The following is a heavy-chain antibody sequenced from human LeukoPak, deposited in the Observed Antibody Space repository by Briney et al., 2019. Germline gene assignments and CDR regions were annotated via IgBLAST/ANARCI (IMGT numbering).Heavy chain of an antibody. D-gene: IGHD1-26*01. Sequence: GGSLRLSCAVAGFTFSSYAMNWVRQAPGKGLEWVSAISGSGGSTYYADSVKGRFTIYRDKSKNTLYLQMNSLRAADTAVYYCAKGDTTWELPHDYWGQGTLVTVSS. V-gene: IGHV3-23*01. CDR1: GFTFSSYA. CDR2: ISGSGGST. J-gene: IGHJ4*02. CDR3: AKGDTTWELPHDY.